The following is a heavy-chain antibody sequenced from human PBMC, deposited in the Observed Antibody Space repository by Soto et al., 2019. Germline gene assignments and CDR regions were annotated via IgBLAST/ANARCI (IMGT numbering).Heavy chain of an antibody. CDR1: GGSISSGGYY. V-gene: IGHV4-31*03. CDR2: IYYSGST. D-gene: IGHD3-10*01. CDR3: ARDSVVRGVRCGMDV. J-gene: IGHJ6*02. Sequence: SSETLSLTCTVSGGSISSGGYYWSWIRQHPGKGLEWIGYIYYSGSTYYNPSLKSRVTISVDTSKNQFSLKLSSVTAADTAVYYCARDSVVRGVRCGMDVWGQGTTVTVSS.